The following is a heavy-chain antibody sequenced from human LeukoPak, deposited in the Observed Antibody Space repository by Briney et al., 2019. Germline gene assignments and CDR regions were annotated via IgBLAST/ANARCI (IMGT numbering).Heavy chain of an antibody. D-gene: IGHD6-19*01. CDR3: AKLAQYSSGWYTVIDY. J-gene: IGHJ4*02. V-gene: IGHV3-30*18. CDR1: GFTFRNYV. Sequence: GGSLRLSCAASGFTFRNYVIHWVRQAPGKGLEWVAVTSSDLNVKLYADSVKGRFTISRDNSRSTLYLQMNSLRPEDTAIYYCAKLAQYSSGWYTVIDYWGQGTLVTVSS. CDR2: TSSDLNVK.